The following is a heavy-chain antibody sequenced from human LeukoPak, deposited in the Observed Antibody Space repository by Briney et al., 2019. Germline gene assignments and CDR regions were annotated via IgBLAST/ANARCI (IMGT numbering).Heavy chain of an antibody. D-gene: IGHD3-3*01. J-gene: IGHJ6*03. CDR2: IIPIFGTA. Sequence: SVKVSCKASGGTFSSYAISWVRQAPGQGLEWMGGIIPIFGTANYAQKFQGRVTITADESTSTAYMELSSLRSEDTAVYYCARRGYDFWSGYSDYYCYMDVWGKGTTVTVSS. V-gene: IGHV1-69*13. CDR3: ARRGYDFWSGYSDYYCYMDV. CDR1: GGTFSSYA.